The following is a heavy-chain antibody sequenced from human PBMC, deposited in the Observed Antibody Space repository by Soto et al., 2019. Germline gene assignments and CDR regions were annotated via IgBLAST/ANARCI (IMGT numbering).Heavy chain of an antibody. Sequence: SETLSLTCTVSGGSISSYYWSWIRQPPGKGLEWIGYIYYSGSTNYNPSLKSRVTISVDTSKNQFSLKLSSVTAADTAVYYCARRYGVYFDYWGQGTQVTVSS. CDR3: ARRYGVYFDY. CDR1: GGSISSYY. D-gene: IGHD4-17*01. J-gene: IGHJ4*02. V-gene: IGHV4-59*08. CDR2: IYYSGST.